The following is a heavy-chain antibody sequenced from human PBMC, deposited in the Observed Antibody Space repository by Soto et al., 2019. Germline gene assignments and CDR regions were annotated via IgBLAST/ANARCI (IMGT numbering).Heavy chain of an antibody. D-gene: IGHD3-9*01. CDR3: GRLEGLAIISYYFDF. J-gene: IGHJ4*02. CDR1: GDSINSDKYY. V-gene: IGHV4-39*01. CDR2: IYFRGNT. Sequence: PSETLSLTCSVSGDSINSDKYYWGWIRQPPGKGLEWIGSIYFRGNTYYNPSLQIRVTISLDKSKSQFSLKLNSVTAADSAVYFCGRLEGLAIISYYFDFWGLGALVTDSS.